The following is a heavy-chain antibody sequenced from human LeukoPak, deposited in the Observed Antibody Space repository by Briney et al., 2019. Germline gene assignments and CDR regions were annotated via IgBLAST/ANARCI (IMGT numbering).Heavy chain of an antibody. J-gene: IGHJ4*02. CDR2: INHSGST. D-gene: IGHD5-12*01. V-gene: IGHV4-34*01. Sequence: SETLSLTCAVYGGSFSGYYWSWIRQPPGKGLEWIGEINHSGSTNYNPSLKSRVTISADTSKNQFSLKLSSVTAADTAVYYCARGLDYERWLQFLGPYYFDYWGQGTLVTVSS. CDR1: GGSFSGYY. CDR3: ARGLDYERWLQFLGPYYFDY.